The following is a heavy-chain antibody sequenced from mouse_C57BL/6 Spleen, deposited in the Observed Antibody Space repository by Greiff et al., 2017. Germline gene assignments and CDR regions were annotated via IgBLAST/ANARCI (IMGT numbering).Heavy chain of an antibody. V-gene: IGHV1-80*01. J-gene: IGHJ1*03. Sequence: VQLQQSGAELVKPGASVKISCKASGYAFSSYWLNWVKQRPGKGLEWIGQIYPGDGDTNYNGKFKGKATLTADKSSSTAYMQLSSLTSEDSAVYFCARSGGSSFYWYFDVWGTGTTVTVSS. CDR2: IYPGDGDT. CDR3: ARSGGSSFYWYFDV. D-gene: IGHD1-1*01. CDR1: GYAFSSYW.